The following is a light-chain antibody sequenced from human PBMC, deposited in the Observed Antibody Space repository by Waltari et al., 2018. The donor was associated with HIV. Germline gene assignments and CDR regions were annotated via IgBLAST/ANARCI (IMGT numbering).Light chain of an antibody. CDR3: GTWDSTLHSVV. CDR1: NSNIGKES. CDR2: GNS. V-gene: IGLV1-51*01. Sequence: QSVLTQPPSVSAAPGQKVTISCSGSNSNIGKESVSLFQQFPGTAPQLLISGNSKRPSGIPDRCSASKSGTSATLAITGVQTGDEAHYYCGTWDSTLHSVVFGGGTKLTVL. J-gene: IGLJ2*01.